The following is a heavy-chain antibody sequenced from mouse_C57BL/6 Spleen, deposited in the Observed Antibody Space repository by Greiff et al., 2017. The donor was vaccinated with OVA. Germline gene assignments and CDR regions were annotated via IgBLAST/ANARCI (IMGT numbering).Heavy chain of an antibody. J-gene: IGHJ4*01. CDR3: ARQLQYAMDY. CDR2: IWSGGST. D-gene: IGHD3-1*01. CDR1: GFSLTSYG. V-gene: IGHV2-2*01. Sequence: VQLQQSGPGLVQPSQSLSITCTVSGFSLTSYGVHWVRQSPGKGLEWLGVIWSGGSTEYNAAVISRLSISKDNSKSQVFFKMNSLQADDTAIYYCARQLQYAMDYWGQGTSVTVSS.